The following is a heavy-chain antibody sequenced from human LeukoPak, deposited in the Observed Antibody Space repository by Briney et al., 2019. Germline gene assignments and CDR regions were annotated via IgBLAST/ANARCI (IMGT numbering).Heavy chain of an antibody. CDR3: ARDKCGGGSCYDY. Sequence: GGSLRLSCAASGFTFSSYSMNWVRQAPGKGLEWVSSISSSSSYIYYADSVKGRFTISRDNAKNSLYLQMNSLRAEDTAVYYCARDKCGGGSCYDYWGQGTLVTVSS. J-gene: IGHJ4*02. D-gene: IGHD2-15*01. V-gene: IGHV3-21*01. CDR2: ISSSSSYI. CDR1: GFTFSSYS.